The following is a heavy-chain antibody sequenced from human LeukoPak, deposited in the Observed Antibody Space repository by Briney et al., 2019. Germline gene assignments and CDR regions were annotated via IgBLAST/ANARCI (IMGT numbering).Heavy chain of an antibody. Sequence: PGGSLRLSCAASGFTFSNYYMNWIRQAPGKGLEWVSYIGSSGTPIYYADSVRGRFTVSRDNARNSLYLQMNSLRVEDTAVYYCARDGGNSYFDYWGQGTLVTVSS. D-gene: IGHD4-23*01. CDR3: ARDGGNSYFDY. CDR1: GFTFSNYY. CDR2: IGSSGTPI. J-gene: IGHJ4*02. V-gene: IGHV3-11*01.